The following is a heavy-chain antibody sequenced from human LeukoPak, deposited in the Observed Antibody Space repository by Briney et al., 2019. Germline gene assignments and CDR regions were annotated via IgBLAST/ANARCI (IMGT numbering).Heavy chain of an antibody. CDR2: INQDGSER. CDR3: ARDLWLYSGSPSDY. CDR1: GFTFTNYW. D-gene: IGHD1-26*01. Sequence: PGGSLRLSCAASGFTFTNYWMSWARQAPGKGLEWVAIINQDGSERYYVDSVKGRFTISRDNAKISLYLQMNSLRAEDTAVYYCARDLWLYSGSPSDYWGQGTLVTVSS. V-gene: IGHV3-7*01. J-gene: IGHJ4*02.